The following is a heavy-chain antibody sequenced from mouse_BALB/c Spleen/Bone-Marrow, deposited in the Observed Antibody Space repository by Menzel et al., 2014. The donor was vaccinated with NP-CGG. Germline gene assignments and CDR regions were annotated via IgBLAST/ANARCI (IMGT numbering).Heavy chain of an antibody. CDR2: IDPANGNT. V-gene: IGHV14-3*02. CDR1: GFNIKDTY. Sequence: VTLKVCGAELVKPGASVKLSYTASGFNIKDTYIHWVKQRPEQGLEWIGGIDPANGNTKYDPKFQGKATIAADTSSNTAYLQLSSLTSEDTAVYYCARDYGRTAWFAYWGQGTLVTVSA. D-gene: IGHD1-1*01. CDR3: ARDYGRTAWFAY. J-gene: IGHJ3*01.